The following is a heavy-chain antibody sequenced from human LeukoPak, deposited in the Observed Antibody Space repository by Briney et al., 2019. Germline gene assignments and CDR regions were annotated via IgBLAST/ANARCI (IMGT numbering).Heavy chain of an antibody. V-gene: IGHV3-23*01. CDR3: AKDPTDFDSSGQTYFDY. CDR1: GFTFSSYA. D-gene: IGHD3-22*01. Sequence: GGSLRLSCAASGFTFSSYAMSWVRQAPGKGLEWVSLISGTGGSTYYADSVKGRFTISRDNSKNTLVLQLNSLRAEDTAVYYCAKDPTDFDSSGQTYFDYWGQGTLVTVSS. CDR2: ISGTGGST. J-gene: IGHJ4*02.